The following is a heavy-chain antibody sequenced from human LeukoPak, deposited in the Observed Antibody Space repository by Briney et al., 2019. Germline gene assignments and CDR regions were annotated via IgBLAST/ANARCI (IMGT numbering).Heavy chain of an antibody. Sequence: QPGRSLRLSCAASGFTFSNYGMHWVRQAPGKGLEWVAVIWYDGSNKYSADSVKGRFTISRDNSKNTLYLQMNSLRAEDTAVYYCARVHGDCAGYFDYWGQGTLVTVSS. CDR2: IWYDGSNK. CDR1: GFTFSNYG. CDR3: ARVHGDCAGYFDY. J-gene: IGHJ4*02. D-gene: IGHD2-21*02. V-gene: IGHV3-33*01.